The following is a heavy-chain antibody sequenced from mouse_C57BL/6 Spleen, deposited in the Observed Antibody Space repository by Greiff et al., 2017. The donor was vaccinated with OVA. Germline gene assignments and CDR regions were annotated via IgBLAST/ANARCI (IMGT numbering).Heavy chain of an antibody. J-gene: IGHJ2*01. D-gene: IGHD4-1*02. CDR3: ARRFNWGADY. CDR2: LDPSDSYT. Sequence: VQLQQPGAELVMPGASVKLSCKASGYTFTSYWMHWVKQRPGQGLEWIGELDPSDSYTNYNQKFKGKSTLTVDKSSSTAYMQLSSLTSEDAAVYYCARRFNWGADYWGQGTTLTVSS. V-gene: IGHV1-69*01. CDR1: GYTFTSYW.